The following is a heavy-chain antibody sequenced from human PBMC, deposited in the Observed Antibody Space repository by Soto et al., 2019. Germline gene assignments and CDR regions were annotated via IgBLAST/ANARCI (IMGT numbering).Heavy chain of an antibody. CDR3: GRSIVVVTALDY. V-gene: IGHV1-3*01. CDR1: GYTFTSYA. Sequence: ASVKVSCKASGYTFTSYAMHWVRQAPGQRLEWMGWINAGNGNTKYSQKFQGRVTITRDTSASTAYMELSGLRSEDTAVYYCGRSIVVVTALDYWGQGTLVTVSS. J-gene: IGHJ4*02. D-gene: IGHD2-21*02. CDR2: INAGNGNT.